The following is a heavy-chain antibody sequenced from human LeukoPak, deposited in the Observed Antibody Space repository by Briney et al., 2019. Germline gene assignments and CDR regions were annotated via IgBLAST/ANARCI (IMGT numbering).Heavy chain of an antibody. CDR2: INPKSGGT. J-gene: IGHJ4*02. V-gene: IGHV1-2*02. CDR3: ARTSRQEDY. Sequence: GASVKVSCKASGYTFIGYYIYWVRQAPGQGLEWMGWINPKSGGTNYAQKFQGGVTMTRDTSISTAYMELSRLRSDDTAVYYCARTSRQEDYWGQGTLITVSS. CDR1: GYTFIGYY.